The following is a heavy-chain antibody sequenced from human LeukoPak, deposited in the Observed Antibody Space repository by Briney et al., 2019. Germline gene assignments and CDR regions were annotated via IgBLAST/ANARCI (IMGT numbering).Heavy chain of an antibody. CDR3: ARGSYSSGWLNRPTPNWFDP. CDR2: IIPIFGTA. D-gene: IGHD6-19*01. CDR1: GGTFSSYA. Sequence: GASVKVSCKASGGTFSSYAISWVRQAPGQGLEWMGGIIPIFGTANYAQKFQGRVTITTDESTSTAYMELSSLRSEDTAVYYCARGSYSSGWLNRPTPNWFDPWGQGTLVTVSS. J-gene: IGHJ5*02. V-gene: IGHV1-69*05.